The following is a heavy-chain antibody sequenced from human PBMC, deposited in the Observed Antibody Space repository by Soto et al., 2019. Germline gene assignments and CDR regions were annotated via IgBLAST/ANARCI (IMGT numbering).Heavy chain of an antibody. D-gene: IGHD1-1*01. Sequence: QVQLQQWGAGLLKPSETLSLTCAVYGGSVSSGRYYWSWIRQPPGMGLEWIGEMSHSGGTHFNLSLKSRVTISVDTSKNPFALKMSSVTAADTALYYCARVERETATTVVDAFDIWGPGTMVTVSS. CDR3: ARVERETATTVVDAFDI. CDR1: GGSVSSGRYY. CDR2: MSHSGGT. J-gene: IGHJ3*02. V-gene: IGHV4-34*01.